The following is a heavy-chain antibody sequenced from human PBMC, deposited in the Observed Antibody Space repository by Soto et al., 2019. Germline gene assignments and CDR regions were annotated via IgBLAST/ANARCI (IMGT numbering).Heavy chain of an antibody. V-gene: IGHV1-69*06. CDR3: ARGRIVGATSRFDY. Sequence: ASVKVSCKASGGTFSSYAISWVRQAPGQGLEWMGGIIPIFGTANYAQKFQGRVTITADKSTSTAYMELSSLRSEDTAVYYCARGRIVGATSRFDYWGQGTLVTVSS. J-gene: IGHJ4*02. D-gene: IGHD1-26*01. CDR2: IIPIFGTA. CDR1: GGTFSSYA.